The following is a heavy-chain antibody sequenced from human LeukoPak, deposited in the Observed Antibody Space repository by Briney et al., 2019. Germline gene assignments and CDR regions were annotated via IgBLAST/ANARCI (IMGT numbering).Heavy chain of an antibody. J-gene: IGHJ3*02. V-gene: IGHV1-8*03. CDR3: ARQRDSFDI. CDR2: MNPNSGNT. Sequence: ASVKVSCMASGYTFTSYDINWVRQATGQGLEWMGWMNPNSGNTDYAQKFQGRVTITRSTSMSTAYMELGSLRSEDTAVYYCARQRDSFDIWGQGTTVTVSS. CDR1: GYTFTSYD. D-gene: IGHD3-22*01.